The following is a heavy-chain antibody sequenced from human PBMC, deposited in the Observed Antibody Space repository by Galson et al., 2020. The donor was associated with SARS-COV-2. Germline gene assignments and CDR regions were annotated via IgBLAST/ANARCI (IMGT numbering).Heavy chain of an antibody. CDR3: ARSPDFESPTTANFDY. V-gene: IGHV3-7*03. D-gene: IGHD4-17*01. CDR1: GFTFSSYW. Sequence: GGSLRLSCAASGFTFSSYWMSWVRQAPGKGLEWVANIKQDGSEKYYVDSVKGRFTISRDNAKNSLYLQMNSLRAEDTAVYYCARSPDFESPTTANFDYWGQGTLVTVSS. J-gene: IGHJ4*02. CDR2: IKQDGSEK.